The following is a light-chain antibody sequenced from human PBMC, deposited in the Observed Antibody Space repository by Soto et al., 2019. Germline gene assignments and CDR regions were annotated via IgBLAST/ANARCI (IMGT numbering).Light chain of an antibody. V-gene: IGLV1-44*01. Sequence: QSVLTQPPSASGTPGQRVTISCSGSSSNIGSHAVNWYQHLPGTAPKLLMYNNDQRPSGVPDRFSGSRSGSSASLAISGLQSEDEADYYCAAWDDSLNNVLFGGGTKLTVL. CDR3: AAWDDSLNNVL. CDR2: NND. CDR1: SSNIGSHA. J-gene: IGLJ2*01.